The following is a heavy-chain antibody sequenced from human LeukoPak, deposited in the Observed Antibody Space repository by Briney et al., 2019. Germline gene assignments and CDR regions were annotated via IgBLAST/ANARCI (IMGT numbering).Heavy chain of an antibody. Sequence: GGPLRLSCAASGFTFSSYAMHWVRQAPGKGLEGVAVISYDGSNKYYGDSVKGRFTISRDNSKNTLYLQMNSLRAEDTAVYYCARESVGFELLLWFGDYWGQRTLVTVSS. CDR1: GFTFSSYA. V-gene: IGHV3-30*04. CDR3: ARESVGFELLLWFGDY. D-gene: IGHD3-10*01. CDR2: ISYDGSNK. J-gene: IGHJ4*02.